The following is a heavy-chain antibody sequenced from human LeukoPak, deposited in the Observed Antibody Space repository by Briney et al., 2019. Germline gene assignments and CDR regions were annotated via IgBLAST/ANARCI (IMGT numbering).Heavy chain of an antibody. CDR3: ARLTYSTQGEFDY. D-gene: IGHD6-13*01. CDR1: GXTFTSYC. CDR2: IDPSDSYT. Sequence: PGEPLQISFQGSGXTFTSYCISWARQLPGKGLEGMGRIDPSDSYTNYSPSFQGHATISADKSISTAYLQWSSLKPSDTAMYYCARLTYSTQGEFDYWGQGTLVTVSS. J-gene: IGHJ4*02. V-gene: IGHV5-10-1*01.